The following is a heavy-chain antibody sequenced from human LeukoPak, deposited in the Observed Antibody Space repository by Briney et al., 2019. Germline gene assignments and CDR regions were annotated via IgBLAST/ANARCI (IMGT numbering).Heavy chain of an antibody. Sequence: GGSLRLSCAASGFTFSNYAMHWVRQAPGKGLEWVGRFKSKTHGGTTDYAAPVKGRFTISRDDSKNTLYLQINSLQTEDTAVYYCATVFLAYDSSGLDYWGQGTLVTVSS. CDR2: FKSKTHGGTT. V-gene: IGHV3-15*01. CDR3: ATVFLAYDSSGLDY. D-gene: IGHD3-22*01. J-gene: IGHJ4*02. CDR1: GFTFSNYA.